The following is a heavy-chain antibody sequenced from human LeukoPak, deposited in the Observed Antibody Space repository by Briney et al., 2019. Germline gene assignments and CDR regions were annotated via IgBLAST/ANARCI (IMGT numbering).Heavy chain of an antibody. D-gene: IGHD3-22*01. J-gene: IGHJ4*02. CDR3: AKGSSGYYFDY. CDR1: GFNVISNY. Sequence: PGGSLRLSCAASGFNVISNYMSWVCQAPGKGLEWVAVISSSGGSTDYADSVKGRFTISRDNSKNTLFLQMNSLRAEDTAVYYCAKGSSGYYFDYWGQGTLITVSS. CDR2: ISSSGGST. V-gene: IGHV3-23*01.